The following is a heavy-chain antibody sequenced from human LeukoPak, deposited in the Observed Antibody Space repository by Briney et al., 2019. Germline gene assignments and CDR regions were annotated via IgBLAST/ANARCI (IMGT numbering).Heavy chain of an antibody. CDR1: GYTFTSYA. D-gene: IGHD3-22*01. V-gene: IGHV1-3*01. CDR2: INAGNGNT. J-gene: IGHJ4*02. CDR3: ARAVYYDTNFDY. Sequence: ASVKVSCKASGYTFTSYAMHWVRQAPGQRLEWMGWINAGNGNTKYSQKFQGRVTITRDTSASTAYMELSSLRPEDTAVYYCARAVYYDTNFDYWGQGTLVTVSS.